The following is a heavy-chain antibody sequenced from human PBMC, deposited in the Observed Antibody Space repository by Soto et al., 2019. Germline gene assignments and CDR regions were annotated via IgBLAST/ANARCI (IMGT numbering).Heavy chain of an antibody. CDR2: ISGSGST. J-gene: IGHJ4*02. Sequence: GGSLRLSCAASGFTFSSYAMSWVRQAPGKGLEWVSAISGSGSTFYAGSVQGRFTISRDNSKNTLYLQMNSLRAEDTAVYYCAKEKDYDYVWGSYRYTSDYWGQGTLVTVSS. CDR1: GFTFSSYA. V-gene: IGHV3-23*01. D-gene: IGHD3-16*02. CDR3: AKEKDYDYVWGSYRYTSDY.